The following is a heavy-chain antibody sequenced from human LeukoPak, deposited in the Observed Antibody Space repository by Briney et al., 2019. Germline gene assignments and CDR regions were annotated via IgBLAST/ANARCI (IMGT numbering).Heavy chain of an antibody. J-gene: IGHJ6*03. V-gene: IGHV3-74*01. CDR2: INSDGSSR. Sequence: GGSLRLSCAASGFTFSNYWMHWVRQTPGKGLVWVSRINSDGSSRNYADSVKGRFTISRDNAKNTLYLQMNSLRAEDTAVYYCARAVSSVSTYYYYYMDVWGKGTTVTVSS. CDR3: ARAVSSVSTYYYYYMDV. CDR1: GFTFSNYW. D-gene: IGHD6-19*01.